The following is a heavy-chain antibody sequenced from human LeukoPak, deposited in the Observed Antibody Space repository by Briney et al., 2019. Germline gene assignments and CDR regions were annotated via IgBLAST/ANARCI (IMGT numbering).Heavy chain of an antibody. CDR2: IYYSGST. D-gene: IGHD6-13*01. J-gene: IGHJ5*02. CDR1: GGSISSYY. V-gene: IGHV4-59*08. CDR3: ARGYSSSWYWFDP. Sequence: PSETLSLTCTVSGGSISSYYWSWIRQPPGKGLEWIGYIYYSGSTNYNPSLKSRVTISVDTSKNQFSLKLNSVTAADTAVYYCARGYSSSWYWFDPWGQGTPVTVSS.